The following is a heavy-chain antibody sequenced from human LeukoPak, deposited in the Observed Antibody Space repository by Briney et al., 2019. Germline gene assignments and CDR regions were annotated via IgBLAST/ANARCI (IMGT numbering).Heavy chain of an antibody. V-gene: IGHV6-1*01. CDR2: TYYRSKWYN. CDR1: GDSVSSNSAA. D-gene: IGHD6-19*01. Sequence: SQTLSLTCAISGDSVSSNSAAWSWIRQSPSQGLEWLGRTYYRSKWYNDYAVSVKSRIIINPDTSKNQLSLHLNSVTPEDTAVYYCAKLGDSSTWGQGTLVTVSS. CDR3: AKLGDSST. J-gene: IGHJ5*02.